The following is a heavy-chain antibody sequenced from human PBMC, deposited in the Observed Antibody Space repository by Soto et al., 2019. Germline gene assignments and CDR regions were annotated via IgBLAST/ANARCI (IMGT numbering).Heavy chain of an antibody. Sequence: PGGSLRLSCAASGINFSRAWMSWVRQAPGKGLEWVGRIKSKFDGETIDYAAPVKGRFSISRDDSKNIVYLQMNSLNTEDTAVYYCATGLLRYYAYWGHGTLVTFSS. J-gene: IGHJ4*01. V-gene: IGHV3-15*01. CDR2: IKSKFDGETI. CDR1: GINFSRAW. CDR3: ATGLLRYYAY. D-gene: IGHD3-9*01.